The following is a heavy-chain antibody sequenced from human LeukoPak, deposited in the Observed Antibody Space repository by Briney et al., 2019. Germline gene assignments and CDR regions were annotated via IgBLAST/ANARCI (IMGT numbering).Heavy chain of an antibody. D-gene: IGHD6-6*01. CDR2: INHSGST. CDR3: ARSARPSRYYYMDV. V-gene: IGHV4-34*01. J-gene: IGHJ6*03. Sequence: PSETLSLTRAVYGGSFSGYSCSWIRQPPGKGLEWIGEINHSGSTNYNPSLKSRVTISVDTSKNQFSLKLSSVTAADTAVYYCARSARPSRYYYMDVWGKGTTVTVSS. CDR1: GGSFSGYS.